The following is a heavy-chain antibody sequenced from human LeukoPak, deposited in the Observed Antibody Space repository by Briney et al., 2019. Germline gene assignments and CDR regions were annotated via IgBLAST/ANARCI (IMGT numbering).Heavy chain of an antibody. CDR3: ARDTLSNYYGSGSYFDY. V-gene: IGHV3-33*01. CDR1: GFTFSSYG. J-gene: IGHJ4*02. D-gene: IGHD3-10*01. Sequence: GGSLRLSCAASGFTFSSYGMHWVRQAPGKGLEWVAVIWYDGSNKYYADSVKGRFTISRDNSKNTLYLQMNSLRAEDTAVYYCARDTLSNYYGSGSYFDYWGQGTLVTVSS. CDR2: IWYDGSNK.